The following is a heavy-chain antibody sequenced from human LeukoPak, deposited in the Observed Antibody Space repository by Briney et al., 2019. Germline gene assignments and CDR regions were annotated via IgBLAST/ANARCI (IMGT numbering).Heavy chain of an antibody. V-gene: IGHV3-11*03. J-gene: IGHJ4*02. Sequence: GGSLRLSCAASGFTFSDYYMSWIRQAPGKGLEWVSYISTRSSYTNYGDSVKGRFTISRDNAKNSLYLQMNSLRAEDTAVYYCARHPDGSLSLDYWGQGTLVTVSS. CDR3: ARHPDGSLSLDY. D-gene: IGHD1-26*01. CDR2: ISTRSSYT. CDR1: GFTFSDYY.